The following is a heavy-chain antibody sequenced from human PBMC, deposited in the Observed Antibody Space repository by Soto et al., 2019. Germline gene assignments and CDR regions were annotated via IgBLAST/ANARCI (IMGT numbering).Heavy chain of an antibody. CDR1: GFPSMTNY. Sequence: QVQLVESGGGLVMPGESLRPSWAASGFPSMTNYRSWFRKAPGKGLEWVSYISSSGNSMYYADSVKGRFTVSRDNAENSLYLQMNSLRAEDTAVYYCARRAASGRHFDHWGQGTLVSVSS. CDR2: ISSSGNSM. CDR3: ARRAASGRHFDH. V-gene: IGHV3-11*01. J-gene: IGHJ4*02. D-gene: IGHD6-13*01.